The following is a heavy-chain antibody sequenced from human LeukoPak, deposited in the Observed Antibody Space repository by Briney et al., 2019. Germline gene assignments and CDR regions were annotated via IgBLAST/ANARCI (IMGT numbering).Heavy chain of an antibody. Sequence: PSETLSLTCTVSGYSISSGYYWGWIRQPPGKGLEWIGEINHSGSTNYSPSLKSRVTISVDTSKNQFSLKLSSVTAADTAVYYCARGVECSGGSCRGGFDPWGQGTLVTVSS. V-gene: IGHV4-38-2*02. D-gene: IGHD2-15*01. CDR1: GYSISSGYY. CDR3: ARGVECSGGSCRGGFDP. J-gene: IGHJ5*02. CDR2: INHSGST.